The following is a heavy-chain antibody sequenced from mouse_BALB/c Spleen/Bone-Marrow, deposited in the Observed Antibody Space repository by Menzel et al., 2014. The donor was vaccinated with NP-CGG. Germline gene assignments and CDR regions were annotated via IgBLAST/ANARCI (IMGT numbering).Heavy chain of an antibody. CDR2: INPSNGRT. CDR1: GFTFTSYW. V-gene: IGHV1S81*02. D-gene: IGHD2-1*01. Sequence: VHLVESGDELVKPGASVKLSCMASGFTFTSYWIHWVKQRPGQGPEWIGEINPSNGRTNYNEKFKRKATLTEDKSSSTAYMQLSSLTSEDSAVYYCARDGNYRYAMDYWGQGTSVAVPS. J-gene: IGHJ4*01. CDR3: ARDGNYRYAMDY.